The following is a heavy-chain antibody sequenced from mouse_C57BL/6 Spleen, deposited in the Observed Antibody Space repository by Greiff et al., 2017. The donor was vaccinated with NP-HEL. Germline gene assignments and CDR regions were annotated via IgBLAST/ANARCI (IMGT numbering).Heavy chain of an antibody. CDR1: GFSLTSYG. CDR3: ARGANWDYFNY. V-gene: IGHV2-2*01. CDR2: LWSGGST. Sequence: QVQLQQSGPGLVQPSQSLSITCTVSGFSLTSYGVHWVRQSPGTGLEWLGVLWSGGSTDYNAAFISRLSISKDNSKSQVFFKMNSLQADDTAIYYCARGANWDYFNYWGQGTTLTVSS. D-gene: IGHD4-1*01. J-gene: IGHJ2*01.